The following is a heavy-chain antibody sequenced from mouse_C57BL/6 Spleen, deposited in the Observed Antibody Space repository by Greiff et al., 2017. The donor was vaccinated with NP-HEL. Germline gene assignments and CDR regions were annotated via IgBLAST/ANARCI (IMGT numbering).Heavy chain of an antibody. D-gene: IGHD1-1*01. CDR1: GYTFTGYW. CDR3: ARGDYYGSSYGAYAMDY. V-gene: IGHV1-9*01. CDR2: ILPGSGST. J-gene: IGHJ4*01. Sequence: VQLVESGAELMKPGASVKLSCKATGYTFTGYWIEWVKQRPGHGLEWIGEILPGSGSTNYNEKFKGKATFTADTSSNTAYMQLSSLTTEDSAIYYCARGDYYGSSYGAYAMDYWGQGTSVTVSS.